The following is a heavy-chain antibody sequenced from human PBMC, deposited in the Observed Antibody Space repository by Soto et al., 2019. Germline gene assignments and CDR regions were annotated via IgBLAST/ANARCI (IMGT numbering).Heavy chain of an antibody. CDR3: AASCVACGGFNYYGMDV. CDR2: IYYSGST. J-gene: IGHJ6*02. Sequence: PSETLSLTCTVSGGSISSGDYYWSWIRQPPGKGLEWIGYIYYSGSTYYNPPLKSRVTISVDTSKNQFSLKLSSVTAADTAVYYCAASCVACGGFNYYGMDVWGQGTTVTVSS. V-gene: IGHV4-30-4*01. CDR1: GGSISSGDYY. D-gene: IGHD2-21*01.